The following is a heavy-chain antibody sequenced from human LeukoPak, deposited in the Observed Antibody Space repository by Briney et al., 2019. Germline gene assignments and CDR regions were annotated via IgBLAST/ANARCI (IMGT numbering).Heavy chain of an antibody. CDR3: AKGGKVVAVPDWFDP. CDR2: ISYDGSNK. J-gene: IGHJ5*02. CDR1: GFTFSSYG. V-gene: IGHV3-30*18. D-gene: IGHD2-15*01. Sequence: GRSLRLSCAASGFTFSSYGMHWVRQAPGKGLEWVAVISYDGSNKYYADSVKGRFTISRDNSKNTLYLQMNSLRAEDTAVYYCAKGGKVVAVPDWFDPWGQGTPVTVSS.